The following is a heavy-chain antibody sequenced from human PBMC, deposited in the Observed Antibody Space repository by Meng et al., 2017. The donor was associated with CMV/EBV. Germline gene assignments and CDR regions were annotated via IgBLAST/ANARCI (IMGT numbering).Heavy chain of an antibody. CDR2: ISYDGSNK. D-gene: IGHD2-2*01. CDR3: AKDSEGYCSSTSCYGAGYYFDY. J-gene: IGHJ4*02. CDR1: GFTFSSYA. V-gene: IGHV3-30*04. Sequence: GGSLRLSCAASGFTFSSYAMHWVRQAPGKGLEWVAVISYDGSNKYYADSVKGRFTISRDNSKNTLYLQMNSLRAEDTAVYYCAKDSEGYCSSTSCYGAGYYFDYWGQGTLVTVSS.